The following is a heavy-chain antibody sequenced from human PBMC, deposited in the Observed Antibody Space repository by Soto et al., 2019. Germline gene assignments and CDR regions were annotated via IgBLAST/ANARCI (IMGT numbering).Heavy chain of an antibody. Sequence: SVKVSCKASGGTFSSYTISWVRQAPGQGLEWMGRIIPILGIANYAQKFQGRVTITADKSTSTAYMELSSLRSEDTAVYYCARDRPDHAPRGAFDIWGQGTMVTVS. D-gene: IGHD2-2*01. CDR2: IIPILGIA. V-gene: IGHV1-69*04. J-gene: IGHJ3*02. CDR3: ARDRPDHAPRGAFDI. CDR1: GGTFSSYT.